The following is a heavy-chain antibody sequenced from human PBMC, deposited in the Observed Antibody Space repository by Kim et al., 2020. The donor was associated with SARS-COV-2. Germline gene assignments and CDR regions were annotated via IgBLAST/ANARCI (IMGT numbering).Heavy chain of an antibody. Sequence: SETLSLTCTVSGGSISSYYWSWIRQPPGKGLEWIGYIYYSGSTNYNPSLKSRVTISVDTSKNQFSLKLSSVTAADTAVYYCARQAYYYGSGSYWYYYGMDVWGQGTTVTVSS. V-gene: IGHV4-59*08. CDR1: GGSISSYY. J-gene: IGHJ6*02. CDR3: ARQAYYYGSGSYWYYYGMDV. CDR2: IYYSGST. D-gene: IGHD3-10*01.